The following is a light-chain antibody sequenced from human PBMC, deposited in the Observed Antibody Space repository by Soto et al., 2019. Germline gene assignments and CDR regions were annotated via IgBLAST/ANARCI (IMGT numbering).Light chain of an antibody. CDR2: GAS. J-gene: IGKJ5*01. Sequence: EIVMTQSPATLSVSPGERATLSCRASQSISSKVGWYQQKPCQATRLHNYGASTRATGVEPMFSGSGSGTEFTLTISSLQSEDLADYYCQEDNIWSSINFGQGTRLESK. CDR3: QEDNIWSSIN. CDR1: QSISSK. V-gene: IGKV3-15*01.